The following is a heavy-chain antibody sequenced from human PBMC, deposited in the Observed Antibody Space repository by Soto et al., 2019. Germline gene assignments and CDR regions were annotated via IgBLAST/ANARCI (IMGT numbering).Heavy chain of an antibody. CDR3: ARDFSSTWYGLDY. CDR2: ISHDGSNK. CDR1: GFIFSSYG. Sequence: LRLSCAASGFIFSSYGMHWVRQAPGKGLEWVAVISHDGSNKYYADSVKGRFTISRDNSKNTLYLQMNSLRAEDTAVYYCARDFSSTWYGLDYWGQGTLVTVSS. D-gene: IGHD6-13*01. J-gene: IGHJ4*02. V-gene: IGHV3-30*03.